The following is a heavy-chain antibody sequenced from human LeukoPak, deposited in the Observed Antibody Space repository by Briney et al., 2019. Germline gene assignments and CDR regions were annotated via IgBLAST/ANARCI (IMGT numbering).Heavy chain of an antibody. CDR3: ARERSDSSGYYWEPYYLDY. CDR2: ISSSSSYI. Sequence: GGSLRLSCAASGFTFSSYSMNWVRQAPGKGLEWVSSISSSSSYIYYADSVKGRFTISRDNAKNSLYLQMNSLRAEDTAVYYCARERSDSSGYYWEPYYLDYWGQGTLVTVSS. CDR1: GFTFSSYS. J-gene: IGHJ4*02. V-gene: IGHV3-21*01. D-gene: IGHD3-22*01.